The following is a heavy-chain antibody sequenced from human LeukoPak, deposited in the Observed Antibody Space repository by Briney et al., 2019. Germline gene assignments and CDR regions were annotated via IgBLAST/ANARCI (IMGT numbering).Heavy chain of an antibody. Sequence: GGSLRLSCAASGFTFDDYGMSWVRQAPGKGLEWVSGINWNGGSTGYADSVKGRFTISRDNSKNTLYLQMNSLRGEDTAVYYCAKDWARFGSSGYYYFDYWGQGTLVTVSS. CDR2: INWNGGST. V-gene: IGHV3-20*04. CDR1: GFTFDDYG. CDR3: AKDWARFGSSGYYYFDY. D-gene: IGHD3-22*01. J-gene: IGHJ4*02.